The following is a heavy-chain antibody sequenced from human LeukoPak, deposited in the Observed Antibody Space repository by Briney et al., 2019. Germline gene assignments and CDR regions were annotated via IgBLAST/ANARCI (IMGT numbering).Heavy chain of an antibody. D-gene: IGHD6-13*01. CDR1: GYTFTSYY. V-gene: IGHV1-46*01. J-gene: IGHJ6*03. CDR2: INPSGGST. CDR3: ARGKSSWYWYYYYYMDV. Sequence: ASVKVSCKASGYTFTSYYMHWVRQAPGQGLEWMGIINPSGGSTSYAQKFQGRVTITRNTSISTAYMELSSLRSEDTAVYYCARGKSSWYWYYYYYMDVWGKGTTVTVSS.